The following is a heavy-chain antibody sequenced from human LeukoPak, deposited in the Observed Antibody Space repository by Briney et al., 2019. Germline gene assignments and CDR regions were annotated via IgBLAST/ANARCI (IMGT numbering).Heavy chain of an antibody. CDR2: IIPIFGTA. CDR3: ARSFATIHYFDY. CDR1: GGTFSSYA. V-gene: IGHV1-69*13. J-gene: IGHJ4*02. D-gene: IGHD5-24*01. Sequence: SVKVSCKASGGTFSSYAISWVRQAPGQGLEWMGGIIPIFGTANYAQKFQGRVTITADESTSTAYMELSSLRSEDTAVYYCARSFATIHYFDYWGQGTLVTVSS.